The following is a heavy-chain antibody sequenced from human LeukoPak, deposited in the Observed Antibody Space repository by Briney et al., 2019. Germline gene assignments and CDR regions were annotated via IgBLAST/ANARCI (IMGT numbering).Heavy chain of an antibody. D-gene: IGHD3-22*01. Sequence: PVASVKVSCKASGGTFSSYAISWVRQAPGQGLEWMGGIIPIFGTANYAQKFQGRVTITTDESTSTAYMELSSLRSEDTAVYYCARGYYYDRSGYFLGTFDYWGQGTLVTVSS. J-gene: IGHJ4*02. CDR2: IIPIFGTA. V-gene: IGHV1-69*05. CDR1: GGTFSSYA. CDR3: ARGYYYDRSGYFLGTFDY.